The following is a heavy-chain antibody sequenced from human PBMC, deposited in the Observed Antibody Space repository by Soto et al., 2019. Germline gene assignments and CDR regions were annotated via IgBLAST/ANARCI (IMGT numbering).Heavy chain of an antibody. J-gene: IGHJ4*02. CDR3: AGDLGAFNYGSAYFDY. CDR2: IWYDGSNQ. D-gene: IGHD3-10*01. Sequence: APSGFTFSTYGMHWVRQAPGKGLEWVAVIWYDGSNQYYADSVKGRFTISRDNSKNMLYLQMNSLRAEDTAVYYCAGDLGAFNYGSAYFDYWGQGTPVTVSS. CDR1: GFTFSTYG. V-gene: IGHV3-33*01.